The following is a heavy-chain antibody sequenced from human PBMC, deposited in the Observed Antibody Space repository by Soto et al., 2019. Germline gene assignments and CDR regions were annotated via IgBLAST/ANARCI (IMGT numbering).Heavy chain of an antibody. CDR2: FGTSANNT. V-gene: IGHV3-23*01. Sequence: EEQLLDSGGGLVQPGGSLRISCVASGFTFSSSAMNWVRQAPGKGLEWVSTFGTSANNTYYADSERGRFTISRDNSKNSMDLQMNSLRVDDTAVYYCAKARRFLKRGGAFDIWGQGTMVTVSS. J-gene: IGHJ3*02. CDR1: GFTFSSSA. D-gene: IGHD2-21*01. CDR3: AKARRFLKRGGAFDI.